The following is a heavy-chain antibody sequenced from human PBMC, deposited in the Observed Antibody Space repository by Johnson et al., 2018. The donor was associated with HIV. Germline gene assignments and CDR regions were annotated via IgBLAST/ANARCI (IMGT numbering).Heavy chain of an antibody. Sequence: VQLVESGGDWVQPGRSLRLSCAASGLMFDDYAMHWVRQAPGKGLEWVSGINWNGGSTGYADSVKGRFTISRDDAKNSLYLQMNSLRPEDTALYYCAKDPPGSWGQGTMVTVSS. CDR1: GLMFDDYA. J-gene: IGHJ3*01. CDR2: INWNGGST. D-gene: IGHD1-26*01. V-gene: IGHV3-9*01. CDR3: AKDPPGS.